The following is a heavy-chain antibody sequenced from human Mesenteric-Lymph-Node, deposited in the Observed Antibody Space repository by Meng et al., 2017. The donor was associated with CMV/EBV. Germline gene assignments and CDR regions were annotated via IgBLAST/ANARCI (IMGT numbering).Heavy chain of an antibody. CDR2: IIPIFGTA. D-gene: IGHD3-16*01. CDR1: GGTFSSYA. CDR3: ARDQLGAMDV. Sequence: SVKVSCKASGGTFSSYAISWVRQAPGQGLVWMGGIIPIFGTANYAQKFQGRVTITTDESTSTAYMELSSLRSEDTAVYYCARDQLGAMDVWGQGTTVTVSS. J-gene: IGHJ6*02. V-gene: IGHV1-69*05.